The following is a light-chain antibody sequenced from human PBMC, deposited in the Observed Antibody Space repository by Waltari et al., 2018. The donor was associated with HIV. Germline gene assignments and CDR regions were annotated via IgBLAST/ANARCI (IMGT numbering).Light chain of an antibody. V-gene: IGLV1-40*01. CDR3: QSYDSSLSGDVV. CDR2: GNS. CDR1: SSNIGAGDD. Sequence: QSLLTQPPSVSGAPGQRVTISCTGSSSNIGAGDDLHWYQQLPGTAPNLLIYGNSNRPSGVPDRFSGSKSDTSASLAITGLRAEDEADYYCQSYDSSLSGDVVFGGGTSLTVL. J-gene: IGLJ2*01.